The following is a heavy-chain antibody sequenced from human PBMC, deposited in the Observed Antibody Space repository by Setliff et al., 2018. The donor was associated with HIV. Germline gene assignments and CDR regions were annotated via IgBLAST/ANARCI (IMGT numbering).Heavy chain of an antibody. V-gene: IGHV1-69*05. Sequence: GASVKVSCKASGGTFSSYAISWVRQAPGQGLEWMGGIIPIFGTANYAQKFQGRVTITTDESTSTAYMELSSLRSEDTAVYHCARDTNYYDSSGYYLGAFDIWGQGTMVTVSS. CDR1: GGTFSSYA. CDR2: IIPIFGTA. J-gene: IGHJ3*02. CDR3: ARDTNYYDSSGYYLGAFDI. D-gene: IGHD3-22*01.